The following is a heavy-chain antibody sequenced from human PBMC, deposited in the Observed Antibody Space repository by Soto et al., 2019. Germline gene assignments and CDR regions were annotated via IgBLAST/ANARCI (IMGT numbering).Heavy chain of an antibody. CDR3: ARQTFRGPYDYYGLDV. CDR1: GFTVRSNY. J-gene: IGHJ6*02. Sequence: PVGSLRLSCVASGFTVRSNYMTWVRQAPGKGLEWVSLIYGDGTTYYADSVKGRFTISRDNSKNTLYLQMNSLRAEDTALYYCARQTFRGPYDYYGLDVWGQGTTVTVSS. CDR2: IYGDGTT. V-gene: IGHV3-53*01.